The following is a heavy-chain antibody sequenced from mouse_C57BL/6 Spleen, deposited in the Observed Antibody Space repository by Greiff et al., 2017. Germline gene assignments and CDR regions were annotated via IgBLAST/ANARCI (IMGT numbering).Heavy chain of an antibody. CDR3: ARRTSDYDDYAMDY. CDR1: GFTFSSYA. CDR2: ISDGGSYT. D-gene: IGHD2-4*01. V-gene: IGHV5-4*03. Sequence: EVKLMESGGGLVKPGGSLKLSCAASGFTFSSYAMSWVRQTPEKRLEWVATISDGGSYTYYPDNVKGRFTISRDNAKNTLFLQMTSLRSEDTAMYYCARRTSDYDDYAMDYWGQGTSVTVSS. J-gene: IGHJ4*01.